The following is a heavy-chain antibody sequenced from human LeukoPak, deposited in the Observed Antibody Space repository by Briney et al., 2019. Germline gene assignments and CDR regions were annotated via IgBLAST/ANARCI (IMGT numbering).Heavy chain of an antibody. D-gene: IGHD3-3*01. CDR2: IKQDGSEK. V-gene: IGHV3-7*01. CDR1: GFTFTGYW. CDR3: ASWAGNTQSDSWSGPFDY. Sequence: GGSLRLSCAASGFTFTGYWMSWVRQAPGKGLEWVANIKQDGSEKYYVDSVKGRFTISRDNAKNPLYLQMSSLRVEDTAVYYCASWAGNTQSDSWSGPFDYWGQGTLVTVSS. J-gene: IGHJ4*02.